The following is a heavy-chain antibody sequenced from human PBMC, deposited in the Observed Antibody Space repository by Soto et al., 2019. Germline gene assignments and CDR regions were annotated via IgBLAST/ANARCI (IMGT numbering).Heavy chain of an antibody. CDR3: ARGSEARMDYYYYMDV. D-gene: IGHD2-2*03. CDR2: INHSGST. Sequence: SEPLALTGAVYGGSFSGYYWSWIRQPPGKGLEWIGEINHSGSTNYNPSLKSRVTISVDTSKNQFSLKLSSVTAADTAVYYCARGSEARMDYYYYMDVWGKGTTVTVSS. CDR1: GGSFSGYY. J-gene: IGHJ6*03. V-gene: IGHV4-34*01.